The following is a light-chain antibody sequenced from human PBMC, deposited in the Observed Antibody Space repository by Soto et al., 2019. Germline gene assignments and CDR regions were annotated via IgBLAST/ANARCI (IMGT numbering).Light chain of an antibody. CDR2: WAS. V-gene: IGKV4-1*01. Sequence: DIVMTQSPDSLAVSLGERATINCKSSQSVLYSSNNKNYLAWYQQKPGQPPKLLIYWASTRESGVPDRFSGSGSGTDLTLTISSLKAEDVAVYYCQQYYSTPRTFGQGTKVEIK. J-gene: IGKJ1*01. CDR3: QQYYSTPRT. CDR1: QSVLYSSNNKNY.